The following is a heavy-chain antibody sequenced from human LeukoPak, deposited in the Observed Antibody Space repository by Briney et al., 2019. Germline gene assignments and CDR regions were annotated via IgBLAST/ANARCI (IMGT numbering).Heavy chain of an antibody. CDR1: GYTFTGYY. CDR2: INPNSGGT. J-gene: IGHJ3*02. V-gene: IGHV1-2*02. CDR3: ARAGLAYCGGDCYSTPNDAFDI. Sequence: AASVKVSCKASGYTFTGYYMHWVRQAPGQGLEWMGWINPNSGGTNYAQKFQGRVTMTRDTSISTAYMELSRLRSDDTAVYYCARAGLAYCGGDCYSTPNDAFDIWGQGTMVTVSS. D-gene: IGHD2-21*02.